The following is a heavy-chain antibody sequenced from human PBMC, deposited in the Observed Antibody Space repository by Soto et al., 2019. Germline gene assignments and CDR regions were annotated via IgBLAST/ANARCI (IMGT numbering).Heavy chain of an antibody. CDR3: ARESGSFPALYGIDV. CDR2: INAGNGNT. D-gene: IGHD6-13*01. CDR1: GYTFTSYG. J-gene: IGHJ6*02. Sequence: ASVKVSCKASGYTFTSYGIHWVRQAPGQRLEWMGWINAGNGNTKYSQKFQGRVTINRDTSASTAYMELSSLRSEDTAVYYCARESGSFPALYGIDVWGQGTPVTVSS. V-gene: IGHV1-3*01.